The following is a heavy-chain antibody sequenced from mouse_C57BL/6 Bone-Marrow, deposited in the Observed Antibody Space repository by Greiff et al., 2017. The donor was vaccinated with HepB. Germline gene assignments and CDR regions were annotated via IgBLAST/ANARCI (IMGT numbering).Heavy chain of an antibody. D-gene: IGHD2-5*01. CDR2: ISYSGST. CDR3: ARATDSKGGYFDY. J-gene: IGHJ2*01. Sequence: EVQLQQSGPGMVKPSQSLSLTCTVTGYSITSGYDWHWIRHFPGNKLEWMGYISYSGSTNYNPTLKSRISITHDTSKNHFFLKLNSVTTEDTATYYCARATDSKGGYFDYWGQGTTLTVSS. CDR1: GYSITSGYD. V-gene: IGHV3-1*01.